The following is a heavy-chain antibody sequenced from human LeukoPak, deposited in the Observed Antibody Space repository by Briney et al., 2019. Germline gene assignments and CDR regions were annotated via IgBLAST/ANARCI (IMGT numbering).Heavy chain of an antibody. CDR1: GFTFSSYG. V-gene: IGHV3-33*06. CDR3: AKNSLLRGYPYNWFDP. D-gene: IGHD3-22*01. J-gene: IGHJ5*02. CDR2: IWYDGSNK. Sequence: PGGSLRLSCAASGFTFSSYGMHWVRQAPGKGLEWVAVIWYDGSNKYYADSVKGRFTISRDNPKNTLYLQMNSLRAEDTAVYYCAKNSLLRGYPYNWFDPWGQGTLVTVSS.